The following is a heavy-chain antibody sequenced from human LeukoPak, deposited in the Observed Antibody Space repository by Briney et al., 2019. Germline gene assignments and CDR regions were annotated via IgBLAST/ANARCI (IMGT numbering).Heavy chain of an antibody. CDR1: GGSISSSSYY. J-gene: IGHJ3*02. CDR2: IYYSGST. V-gene: IGHV4-39*01. D-gene: IGHD6-19*01. Sequence: SETLSLTCTASGGSISSSSYYWGWIPHPPRKGLEWIGSIYYSGSTYYNPSLKSRVTISVDTSKNQFSLKLSSVTAADTAVYYCARQGSSGWHAFDIWGQGTMVTVSS. CDR3: ARQGSSGWHAFDI.